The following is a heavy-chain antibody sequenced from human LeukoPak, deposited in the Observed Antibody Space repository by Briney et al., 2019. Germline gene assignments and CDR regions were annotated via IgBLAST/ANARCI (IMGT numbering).Heavy chain of an antibody. CDR2: IYYSGST. J-gene: IGHJ6*02. D-gene: IGHD6-13*01. Sequence: SETLSLTCTVSGGSISSYYWSWIRQPPGKGLEWIGYIYYSGSTNYNPSLKSRVTISVDASKNQFSLKLSSVTAADTAVYYCARGKSSSWYPPGMDVWGQGTTVTVSS. V-gene: IGHV4-59*01. CDR3: ARGKSSSWYPPGMDV. CDR1: GGSISSYY.